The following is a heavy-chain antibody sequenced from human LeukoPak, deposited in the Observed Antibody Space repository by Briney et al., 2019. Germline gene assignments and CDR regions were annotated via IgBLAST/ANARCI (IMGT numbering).Heavy chain of an antibody. J-gene: IGHJ4*02. CDR1: GGSIGSSSYY. CDR2: IYYSGST. Sequence: SETLSLTCTVSGGSIGSSSYYWGWIRQPPGKGLEWIRSIYYSGSTYYNPSLKSRVTISVDTSKNQFSLKLSSVTAADTAVYYCARDRIAVARLFDYWGQGTLVTVSS. CDR3: ARDRIAVARLFDY. D-gene: IGHD6-19*01. V-gene: IGHV4-39*07.